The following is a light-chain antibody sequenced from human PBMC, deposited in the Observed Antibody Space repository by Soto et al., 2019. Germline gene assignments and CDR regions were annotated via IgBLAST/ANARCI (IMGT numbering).Light chain of an antibody. CDR1: QSVSSSY. V-gene: IGKV3-20*01. Sequence: EIVLTQSPGTLSLSPGERATLSCRASQSVSSSYLAWYQQKPGQAPRPIIYGASSRATGIPDRFSGSGSGTDFTLTISRLEPEDFAVYYCQQYGSSLPWTFGQGTKVDIK. CDR2: GAS. J-gene: IGKJ1*01. CDR3: QQYGSSLPWT.